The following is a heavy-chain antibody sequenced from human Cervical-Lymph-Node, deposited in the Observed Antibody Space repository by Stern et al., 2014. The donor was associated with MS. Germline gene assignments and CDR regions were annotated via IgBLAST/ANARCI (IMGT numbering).Heavy chain of an antibody. CDR2: IHHSGPC. J-gene: IGHJ2*01. CDR1: GGSVSSTNW. V-gene: IGHV4-4*02. Sequence: QVQLQESGPGLVKPSGTLSLTCAVSGGSVSSTNWWSWVRQSPGKGLEWIGNIHHSGPCNDGPSLGSRFSISQDNSKNHLSLHLTSGTAADTAVYYCARERQQYCNSEGCSYWYFDLWGRGTLVTVSS. CDR3: ARERQQYCNSEGCSYWYFDL. D-gene: IGHD2/OR15-2a*01.